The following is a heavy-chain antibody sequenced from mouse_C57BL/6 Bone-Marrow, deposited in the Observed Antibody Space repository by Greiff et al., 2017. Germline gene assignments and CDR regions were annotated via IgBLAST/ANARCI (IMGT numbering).Heavy chain of an antibody. CDR3: VREGDYGNPWYFDV. V-gene: IGHV10-3*01. J-gene: IGHJ1*03. D-gene: IGHD1-1*01. CDR1: GFTFNTYA. CDR2: IRSKSSNYAT. Sequence: EVKLVESGGGLVQPKGSLKLSCAASGFTFNTYAMHWVRQAPGKGLEWVARIRSKSSNYATYYADSVKDRFTISRDDSQSMLYLQMNNLKTEDTAMYYCVREGDYGNPWYFDVWGTGTTVTVSS.